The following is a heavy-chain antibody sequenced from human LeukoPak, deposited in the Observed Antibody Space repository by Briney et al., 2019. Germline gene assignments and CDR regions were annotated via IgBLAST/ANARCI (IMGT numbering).Heavy chain of an antibody. CDR3: ARVYDSSGPLDY. J-gene: IGHJ4*02. Sequence: PSETLSLTRTVSGGSISSGGYYWSWIRQHPGKGLEWIGYIYYSGSTYYNPSLKSRVTISVDTSKNQFSLKLSSVTAADTAVYYCARVYDSSGPLDYWGQGTLVTVSS. D-gene: IGHD3-22*01. CDR1: GGSISSGGYY. CDR2: IYYSGST. V-gene: IGHV4-31*03.